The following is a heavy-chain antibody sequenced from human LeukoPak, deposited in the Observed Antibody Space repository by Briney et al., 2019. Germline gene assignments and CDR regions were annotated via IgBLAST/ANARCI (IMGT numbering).Heavy chain of an antibody. J-gene: IGHJ4*02. CDR1: GGTFSSYA. Sequence: ASVKVSCKASGGTFSSYAISWVRQAPGQGLEWMGGIIPIFGTANHAQKFQGRVTITTDESTSTAYMELSRLRSEDTAVYYCARGPYLNYYDSSGYYDYWGQGTLVTVSS. CDR3: ARGPYLNYYDSSGYYDY. CDR2: IIPIFGTA. V-gene: IGHV1-69*05. D-gene: IGHD3-22*01.